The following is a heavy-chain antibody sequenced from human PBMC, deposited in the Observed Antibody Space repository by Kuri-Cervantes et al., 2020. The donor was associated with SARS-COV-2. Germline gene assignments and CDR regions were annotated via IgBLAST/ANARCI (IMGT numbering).Heavy chain of an antibody. CDR2: INYGGTS. V-gene: IGHV4-39*01. CDR3: ARAYGDYEVTDY. Sequence: SATLSLTCTVSGGSINSGSYYWGWIRQPPGKGLEWIGSINYGGTSYYNPSLKSRVTISVDTSTNQFSLKLSSVTAADTAVYYCARAYGDYEVTDYWGQGTLVTVSS. CDR1: GGSINSGSYY. J-gene: IGHJ4*02. D-gene: IGHD4-17*01.